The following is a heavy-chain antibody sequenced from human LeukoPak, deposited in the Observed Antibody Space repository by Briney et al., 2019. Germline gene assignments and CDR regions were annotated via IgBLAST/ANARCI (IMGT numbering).Heavy chain of an antibody. Sequence: GGSLRLSCAASGLTFSSYGMHWVRQAPGKGLEWVALIWYDGSNKYYADSVKGRFTISRDNSRNTLYLQMNSLRAEDTAVYYCTTEREGGYDWGQGTLVTVSS. J-gene: IGHJ4*02. V-gene: IGHV3-33*01. CDR1: GLTFSSYG. D-gene: IGHD5-12*01. CDR3: TTEREGGYD. CDR2: IWYDGSNK.